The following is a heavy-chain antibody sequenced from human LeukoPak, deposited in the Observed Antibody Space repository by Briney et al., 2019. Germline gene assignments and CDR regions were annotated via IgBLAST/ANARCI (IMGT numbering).Heavy chain of an antibody. V-gene: IGHV3-23*01. J-gene: IGHJ4*02. CDR3: AKRGVVVRVFLVGFHKEAYYFDS. CDR2: LSGSAGGT. CDR1: GITLSNYG. Sequence: GGSLRLSCGVSGITLSNYGMSWVRQALGKGLEWVAGLSGSAGGTNYADSVKGRFTISRDNSKNTLFLQMDRLRAEDTAVNFCAKRGVVVRVFLVGFHKEAYYFDSWGQGAQVTVSS. D-gene: IGHD3-16*02.